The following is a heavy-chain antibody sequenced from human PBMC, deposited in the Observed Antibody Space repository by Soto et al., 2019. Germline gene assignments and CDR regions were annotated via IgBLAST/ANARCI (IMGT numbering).Heavy chain of an antibody. Sequence: LRLSCAASGFTFSTYGMHWVRQAPGKGLEWVAVISYDGSNKYYADSVKGRFTISRDNSKNTLYLQMNSLRAEDTAVYYCAKAHDYWGQGTLVTVSS. CDR2: ISYDGSNK. CDR3: AKAHDY. J-gene: IGHJ4*02. CDR1: GFTFSTYG. V-gene: IGHV3-30*18.